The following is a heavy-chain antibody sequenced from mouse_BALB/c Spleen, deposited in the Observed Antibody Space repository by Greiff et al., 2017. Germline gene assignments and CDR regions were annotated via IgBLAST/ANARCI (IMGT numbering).Heavy chain of an antibody. D-gene: IGHD2-4*01. V-gene: IGHV1-5*01. CDR3: TIGLRQAMDY. J-gene: IGHJ4*01. Sequence: VQLQQSGTVLARPGASVRMSCKASGYTFTSYWMHWVKQRPGQGLEWIGAIYPGNSDTSYNQKFKGKAKLTAVTSTSTAYMELSSLTNEDSAVYYCTIGLRQAMDYWGQGTSVTVSS. CDR2: IYPGNSDT. CDR1: GYTFTSYW.